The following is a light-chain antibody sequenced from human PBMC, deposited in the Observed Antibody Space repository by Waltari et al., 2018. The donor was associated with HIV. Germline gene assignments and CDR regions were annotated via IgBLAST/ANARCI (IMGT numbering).Light chain of an antibody. J-gene: IGKJ4*01. V-gene: IGKV2D-29*01. Sequence: DIEMTQTLQSLSVTPGQPASISCKSNQSLQHNNRKTYLYWYLQKSGQPPQLLIYEVSNRFSGVPDRFSGSGSGTDFTLKISRVEAGDVGVYYCLQSLQLPLTFGGGTKVEIK. CDR3: LQSLQLPLT. CDR2: EVS. CDR1: QSLQHNNRKTY.